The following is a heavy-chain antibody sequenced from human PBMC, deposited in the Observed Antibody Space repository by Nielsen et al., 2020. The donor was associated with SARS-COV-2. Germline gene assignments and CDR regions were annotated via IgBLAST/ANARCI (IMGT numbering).Heavy chain of an antibody. V-gene: IGHV4-31*03. J-gene: IGHJ6*03. CDR2: INHSGST. CDR3: ARGPNYDFWSGYRLYYYYYYYMDV. Sequence: SETLSLTCTVSGGSISSGGYYWSWIRQHPGKGLEWIGEINHSGSTNYNPSLKSRVTISVDTSKNQFSLKLSSVTAADTAVYYCARGPNYDFWSGYRLYYYYYYYMDVWGKGTMVTVSS. D-gene: IGHD3-3*01. CDR1: GGSISSGGYY.